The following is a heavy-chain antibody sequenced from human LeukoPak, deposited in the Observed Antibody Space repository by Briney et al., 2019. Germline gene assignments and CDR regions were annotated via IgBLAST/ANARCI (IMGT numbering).Heavy chain of an antibody. CDR2: IYYSGST. D-gene: IGHD2-15*01. CDR3: ASSLVVAAATPWYYFDY. V-gene: IGHV4-39*01. J-gene: IGHJ4*02. CDR1: GGSISSSSYY. Sequence: PSETLSLTCTVSGGSISSSSYYWGWIRQPPGKGLEWIGSIYYSGSTYYNPSLKSRVTISVDTSKNQFSLKLSSVTAADTAVYYCASSLVVAAATPWYYFDYWGQGTLVTVSS.